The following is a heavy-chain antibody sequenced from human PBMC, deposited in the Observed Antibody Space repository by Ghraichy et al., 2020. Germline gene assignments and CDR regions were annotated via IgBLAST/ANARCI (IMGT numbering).Heavy chain of an antibody. CDR3: ARGRQMTNDAFDI. J-gene: IGHJ3*02. CDR2: INHSGST. V-gene: IGHV4-34*01. Sequence: SETLSLTCAVYGGSFSGYYWSWIRQPPGKGLEWIGEINHSGSTNYNPSLKSRVTISVDTSKNQFSLKLSSVTAADTAVYYCARGRQMTNDAFDIWGQGTMVTVSS. CDR1: GGSFSGYY. D-gene: IGHD4-11*01.